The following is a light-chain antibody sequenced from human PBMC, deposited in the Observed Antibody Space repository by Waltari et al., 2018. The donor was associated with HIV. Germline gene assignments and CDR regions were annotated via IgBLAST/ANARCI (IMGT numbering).Light chain of an antibody. J-gene: IGKJ3*01. V-gene: IGKV1-39*01. Sequence: DLQMTQSPSSLSASVGDTVTFTCRASQNFDTFLSWFQQTPGKAPTLLIHDTSRLHSGVPSRFSGSGSGTDFTLTISSLQSEDFATYYCLQTYDTPLTFGPGTIVDV. CDR3: LQTYDTPLT. CDR1: QNFDTF. CDR2: DTS.